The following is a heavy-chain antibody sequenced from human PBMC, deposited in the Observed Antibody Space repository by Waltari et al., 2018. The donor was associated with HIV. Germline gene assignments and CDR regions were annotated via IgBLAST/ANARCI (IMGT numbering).Heavy chain of an antibody. J-gene: IGHJ5*02. CDR1: GFTFSSYV. CDR3: AKSDDGAWHYFIA. CDR2: ISKDGKRK. V-gene: IGHV3-30-3*02. Sequence: QVQLVESGGGVVQPGRSLRLSCAVSGFTFSSYVMHWVRQAPGKGLGGVAVISKDGKRKFYADSVKGRFTISRDNSWNTLSLQMNSLRAEDTATYYCAKSDDGAWHYFIAWGQGTLVTVSS. D-gene: IGHD1-26*01.